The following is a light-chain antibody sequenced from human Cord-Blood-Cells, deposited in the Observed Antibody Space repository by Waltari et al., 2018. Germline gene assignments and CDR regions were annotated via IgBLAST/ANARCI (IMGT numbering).Light chain of an antibody. J-gene: IGKJ4*01. CDR2: AAS. V-gene: IGKV1-8*01. CDR3: QQYYSYPLT. Sequence: AIRTTQSPSSFSASTGDRVTITCRASQSISSYLAWYQQKPGKAPKLLIYAASTLQSGVPSRFSGSGSGTDFTLTISCLQSEDFATYYCQQYYSYPLTFGGGTKVEIK. CDR1: QSISSY.